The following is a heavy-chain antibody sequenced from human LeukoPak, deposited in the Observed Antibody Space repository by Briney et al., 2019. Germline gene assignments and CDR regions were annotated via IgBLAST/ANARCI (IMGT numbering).Heavy chain of an antibody. D-gene: IGHD4-23*01. V-gene: IGHV1-69*02. CDR1: GGTFSSYT. CDR3: ARSTETGGNPADY. Sequence: SVKVSCKASGGTFSSYTISWVRQAPGQGLEWMGRIIPILGIANYAQKFQGRVTITADKSTSTAYMELSSLRSEDTAVYYCARSTETGGNPADYWGQGTLVTVSS. J-gene: IGHJ4*02. CDR2: IIPILGIA.